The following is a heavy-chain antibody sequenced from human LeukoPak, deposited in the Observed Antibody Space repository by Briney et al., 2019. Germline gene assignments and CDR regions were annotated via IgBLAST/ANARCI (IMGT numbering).Heavy chain of an antibody. D-gene: IGHD2-2*01. CDR1: GFRFTDYS. J-gene: IGHJ6*02. CDR2: LGRSGEYK. CDR3: VKDRPCETCMPMDA. V-gene: IGHV3-23*01. Sequence: GGSLRLSCAASGFRFTDYSMSWVRQAPGKVLEWVAGLGRSGEYKYYADSVKGRFTISRDNSKDTVSLQMKSLRAEDSAIYFCVKDRPCETCMPMDAWGQGTTVTVSS.